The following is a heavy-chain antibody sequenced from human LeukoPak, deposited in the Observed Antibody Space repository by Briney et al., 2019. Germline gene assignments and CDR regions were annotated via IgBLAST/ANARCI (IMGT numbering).Heavy chain of an antibody. D-gene: IGHD3-16*01. V-gene: IGHV4-59*01. J-gene: IGHJ4*02. CDR3: ARIPSRRIWGYYFDY. Sequence: SSETLSLTCTVSGGSISSYYWSWLRQPPGKGLEWIGYIYYSGGTNYNPSLKSRVTISVDTSKNQFSLKLSSVTAADTAVYYCARIPSRRIWGYYFDYWGQGTLVTVSS. CDR1: GGSISSYY. CDR2: IYYSGGT.